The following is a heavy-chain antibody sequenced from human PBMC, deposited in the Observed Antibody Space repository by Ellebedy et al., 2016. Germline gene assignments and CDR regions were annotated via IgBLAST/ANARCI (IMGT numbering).Heavy chain of an antibody. CDR3: ARDQDYDSSGYYYD. V-gene: IGHV3-30-3*01. CDR2: ISYDGSSK. D-gene: IGHD3-22*01. J-gene: IGHJ4*02. Sequence: GESLKISXAASGFTLSSYATHWVRQAPGKGLEWVAVISYDGSSKYYADSVKGRFTISRDNSKNTLYLQMNSLRAEDTAVYYCARDQDYDSSGYYYDWGQGTLVTVSS. CDR1: GFTLSSYA.